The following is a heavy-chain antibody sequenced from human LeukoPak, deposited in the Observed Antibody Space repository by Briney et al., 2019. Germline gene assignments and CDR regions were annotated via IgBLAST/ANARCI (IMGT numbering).Heavy chain of an antibody. D-gene: IGHD3-3*01. CDR2: IYYSGST. CDR1: GGSISSYY. CDR3: ARATTYYDFWSGYSL. V-gene: IGHV4-59*01. J-gene: IGHJ3*01. Sequence: SETLSLTCTVSGGSISSYYWNWIRQPPGKGLEWIGYIYYSGSTNYNPSLKSRVAISVDTSKNQFSLKLSSVTAADTAVYYCARATTYYDFWSGYSLWGQGTMVTVSS.